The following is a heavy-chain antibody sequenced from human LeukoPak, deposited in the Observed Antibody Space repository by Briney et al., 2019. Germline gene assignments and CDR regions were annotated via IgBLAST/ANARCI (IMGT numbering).Heavy chain of an antibody. CDR3: ARLLGGAVYSSGPYYYYYGMDV. J-gene: IGHJ6*02. CDR2: IYYSGST. D-gene: IGHD6-19*01. Sequence: SETLSLTCTVSGGSISSYYWSWIRQPPGKGLEWIGYIYYSGSTNYNPSLKSRVTISVDTSKNQFSLKLSSVTAADTAVYYCARLLGGAVYSSGPYYYYYGMDVWGQGTTVTVSS. CDR1: GGSISSYY. V-gene: IGHV4-59*08.